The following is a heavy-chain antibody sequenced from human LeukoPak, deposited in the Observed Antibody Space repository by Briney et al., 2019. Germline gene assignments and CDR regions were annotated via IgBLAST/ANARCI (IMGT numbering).Heavy chain of an antibody. CDR1: GYTFTSYG. Sequence: ASVKVSCKASGYTFTSYGISWVRQAPGQGLEWMGWISAYNGNTNYAQKLQGRVTMTTDTSTSTAYMELRSLRSDDTAVYYCARDRFQWFGGLLYKLQPYYYGMDVWGQGTTVTVSS. CDR2: ISAYNGNT. CDR3: ARDRFQWFGGLLYKLQPYYYGMDV. J-gene: IGHJ6*02. D-gene: IGHD3-10*01. V-gene: IGHV1-18*01.